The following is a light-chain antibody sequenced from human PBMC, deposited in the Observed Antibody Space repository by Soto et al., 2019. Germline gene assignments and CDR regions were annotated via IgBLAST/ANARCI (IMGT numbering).Light chain of an antibody. CDR2: EVS. Sequence: QSALTQPPSASGSPGQSVTISCTGTSSDVGGYNYVSWYQQHPGKAPKLMIYEVSKRPSGVPDRFSGSKSGNTPSLTVAGLQDEDEADYYCSSYAGSNVVFGGGTKLTVL. CDR3: SSYAGSNVV. CDR1: SSDVGGYNY. V-gene: IGLV2-8*01. J-gene: IGLJ2*01.